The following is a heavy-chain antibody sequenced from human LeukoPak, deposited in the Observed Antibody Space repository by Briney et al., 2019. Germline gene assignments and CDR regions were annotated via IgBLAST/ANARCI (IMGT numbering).Heavy chain of an antibody. CDR2: IYSGGYT. D-gene: IGHD1-26*01. J-gene: IGHJ4*02. CDR3: ARRLEYSGSKGVFDY. Sequence: GGSLRLSCAASGFTVTTNYMTWVRQAPGKGLELVSIIYSGGYTDYADAVKGRFTISRDNSKTSLDLQMNRLRAEDTAVYYSARRLEYSGSKGVFDYWGQGTLVTVSS. CDR1: GFTVTTNY. V-gene: IGHV3-66*01.